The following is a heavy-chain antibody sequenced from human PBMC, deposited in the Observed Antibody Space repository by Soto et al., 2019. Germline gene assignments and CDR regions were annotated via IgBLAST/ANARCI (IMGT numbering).Heavy chain of an antibody. J-gene: IGHJ6*02. D-gene: IGHD2-15*01. CDR2: INHSGST. Sequence: SETLSLTCAVYGGSFSGYYWSWIRQPPGKGLEWIGEINHSGSTNYSPSLKSRVTISVDTSKNQFSLKLSSVTTADTAVYYCARGRGGYCSGGSCSSNYYGMDVWGQGTTVTVSS. CDR3: ARGRGGYCSGGSCSSNYYGMDV. CDR1: GGSFSGYY. V-gene: IGHV4-34*01.